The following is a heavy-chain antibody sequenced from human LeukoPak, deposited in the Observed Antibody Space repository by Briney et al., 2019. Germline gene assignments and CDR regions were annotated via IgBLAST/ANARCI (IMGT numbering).Heavy chain of an antibody. CDR3: ARDRDYYGSGSYYGDFDY. J-gene: IGHJ4*02. Sequence: SVKVSCKASGGTFSSEAFIWVRQAPGQGLEWMGGIIPIFGRPDYAQKFQDIVTITTDESTNTVYMELSSLRSEDTAVYYCARDRDYYGSGSYYGDFDYWGQGTLVTVSS. V-gene: IGHV1-69*05. CDR1: GGTFSSEA. D-gene: IGHD3-10*01. CDR2: IIPIFGRP.